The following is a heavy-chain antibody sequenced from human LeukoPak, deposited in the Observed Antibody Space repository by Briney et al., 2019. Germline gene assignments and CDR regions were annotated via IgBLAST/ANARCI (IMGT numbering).Heavy chain of an antibody. CDR3: ARDVGEYCSSTNCYASHY. CDR2: INPNSGGT. V-gene: IGHV1-2*02. Sequence: ASVTVSCKASGYTFTGYYMHWVRQAPGQGLEWMGWINPNSGGTNYAQKFQGGVTMTRDTSITTAYMELSSLRSDDTAVYYCARDVGEYCSSTNCYASHYWGQGTLVTVS. D-gene: IGHD2-2*01. CDR1: GYTFTGYY. J-gene: IGHJ4*02.